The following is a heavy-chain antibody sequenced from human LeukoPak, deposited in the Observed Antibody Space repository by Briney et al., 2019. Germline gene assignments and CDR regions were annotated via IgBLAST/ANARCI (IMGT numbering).Heavy chain of an antibody. CDR3: ARDRGGDFDY. J-gene: IGHJ4*02. D-gene: IGHD2-21*01. Sequence: GGSLRLSCAASGFTFNTYPMHWVRQAPGKGLEWVAVIANDGRDKHYADSAKGRFTISRDNSKNTLYLQMNSLRSEDTAVYYCARDRGGDFDYWGQGTLVTVSS. CDR2: IANDGRDK. V-gene: IGHV3-30*01. CDR1: GFTFNTYP.